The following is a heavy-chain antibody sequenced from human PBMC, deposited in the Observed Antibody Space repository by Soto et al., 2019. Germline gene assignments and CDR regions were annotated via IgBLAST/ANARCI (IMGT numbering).Heavy chain of an antibody. CDR3: ARSIVVVTALDY. V-gene: IGHV1-3*01. Sequence: ASVNVSCKTSGYTFTAFAVHWVRQASGQRLEWMGWINVGNGDTKSSQNLQGRVTITRDTSASTVYMELSSLRSEDTAVYYCARSIVVVTALDYWGQGTLVTVSS. J-gene: IGHJ4*02. D-gene: IGHD2-21*02. CDR2: INVGNGDT. CDR1: GYTFTAFA.